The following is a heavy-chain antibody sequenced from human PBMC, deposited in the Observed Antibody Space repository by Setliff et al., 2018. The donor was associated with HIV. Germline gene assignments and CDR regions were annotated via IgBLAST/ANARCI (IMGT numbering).Heavy chain of an antibody. CDR3: ARGVLITKRVTQTGGYYYHTDV. Sequence: PSETLSLTCSVSGVTISSHFWTWIRQPAGKGLEWIGRAYTGGSTSYNPSLKSRVTISTGTSNNQFSLTLSSVTAADTAVYYCARGVLITKRVTQTGGYYYHTDVWGKGTTVTVSS. J-gene: IGHJ6*03. CDR2: AYTGGST. V-gene: IGHV4-4*07. D-gene: IGHD2-21*02. CDR1: GVTISSHF.